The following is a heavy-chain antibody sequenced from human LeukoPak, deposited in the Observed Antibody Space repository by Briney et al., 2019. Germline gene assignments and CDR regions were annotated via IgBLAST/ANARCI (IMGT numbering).Heavy chain of an antibody. V-gene: IGHV3-30*02. CDR2: IRYDGSNK. D-gene: IGHD1-26*01. CDR3: AKDKGAATNYYYMDV. J-gene: IGHJ6*03. Sequence: GGSLRLSCAASGFTFSSYGMHWVRQAPGKGLEWVAFIRYDGSNKYYADSVKGRFTISRDNSKNTLYLQMNSLRADDTAVYYCAKDKGAATNYYYMDVWGKGTTVTVSS. CDR1: GFTFSSYG.